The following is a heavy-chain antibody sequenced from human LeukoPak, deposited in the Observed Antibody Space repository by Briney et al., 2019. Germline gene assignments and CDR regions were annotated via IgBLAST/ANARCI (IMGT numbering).Heavy chain of an antibody. V-gene: IGHV1-46*01. Sequence: ASVKVSCKASGYTFTSYYMHWVRQAPGQGLEWMGIINPSGGSTSYAQKFQGRVTMTRDTSTSTVYMELSSLRSEDTAVYYCARAKYCSSTSCYKGAVDYYYGMDVWGQGTTVTVSS. J-gene: IGHJ6*02. CDR1: GYTFTSYY. CDR3: ARAKYCSSTSCYKGAVDYYYGMDV. D-gene: IGHD2-2*02. CDR2: INPSGGST.